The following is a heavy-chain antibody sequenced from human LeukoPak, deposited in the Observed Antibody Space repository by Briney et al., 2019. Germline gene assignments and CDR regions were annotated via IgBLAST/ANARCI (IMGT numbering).Heavy chain of an antibody. V-gene: IGHV4-59*01. Sequence: SETLSLTCNVSRDSISNYYWSWIRQYPGKGLEWIGYIYYTGNTNYNPSLKSRVTMSVDTSKNKFSLTLASVTAADTAVYYCARLRVKWLFYAVERYFDYWGQGTLVTVSS. CDR2: IYYTGNT. CDR3: ARLRVKWLFYAVERYFDY. CDR1: RDSISNYY. D-gene: IGHD3-3*01. J-gene: IGHJ4*02.